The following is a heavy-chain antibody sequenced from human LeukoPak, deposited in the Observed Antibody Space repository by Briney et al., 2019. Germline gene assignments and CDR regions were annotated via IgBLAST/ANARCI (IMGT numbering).Heavy chain of an antibody. CDR2: ISYDGSNK. Sequence: GGSLRLSCAASGFTFSSYGMHWVRQAPGKGLEWVAVISYDGSNKYYADSVKGRFTISRDNSKNTLYLQMNSLRAEDTAVYYCARDLEMATIAYYYYYGMDVWGQGTTVTVSS. CDR1: GFTFSSYG. J-gene: IGHJ6*02. D-gene: IGHD5-24*01. V-gene: IGHV3-30*03. CDR3: ARDLEMATIAYYYYYGMDV.